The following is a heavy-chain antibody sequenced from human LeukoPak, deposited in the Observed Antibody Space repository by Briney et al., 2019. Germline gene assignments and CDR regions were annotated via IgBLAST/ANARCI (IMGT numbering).Heavy chain of an antibody. CDR2: ISSSGSTI. CDR3: ARPALYCSSTVCPPYMDV. V-gene: IGHV3-11*01. CDR1: GFTFSDYY. D-gene: IGHD2-2*01. J-gene: IGHJ6*03. Sequence: SGGSLRLSCAASGFTFSDYYMSWIRQAPGKGLEWVSYISSSGSTIYYADSVKGRFTISRDNAKNSLYLQMNSLRAEDTATYYCARPALYCSSTVCPPYMDVWGKGTTVTVSS.